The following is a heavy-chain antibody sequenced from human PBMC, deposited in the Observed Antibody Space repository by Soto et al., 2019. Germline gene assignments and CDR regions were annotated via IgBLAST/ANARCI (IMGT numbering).Heavy chain of an antibody. Sequence: VQLLESGGGLVQPGGSLRLSCVASGFTFSSYSMSWVRQAPGKGLEWVSVISGNGGTTYYGVSVKGRFTISRDNSRNTLFLQMNSLRGEDTAVYFCAREPPYCGSECRSLSDYWGQGTLVTVSS. J-gene: IGHJ4*02. V-gene: IGHV3-23*01. CDR1: GFTFSSYS. CDR2: ISGNGGTT. CDR3: AREPPYCGSECRSLSDY. D-gene: IGHD2-21*01.